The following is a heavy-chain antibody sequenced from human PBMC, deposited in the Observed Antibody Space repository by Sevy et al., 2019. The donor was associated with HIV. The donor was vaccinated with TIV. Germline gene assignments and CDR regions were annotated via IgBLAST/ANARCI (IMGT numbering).Heavy chain of an antibody. CDR2: IYYSRST. D-gene: IGHD3-22*01. J-gene: IGHJ5*02. Sequence: SETLSLTCTVSGGSISSSSYYWGWIRQPPGKGLEWIGSIYYSRSTYYNPSLKSRVTISVDTSKNQFSLKLSSVTAADTAVYYCARHGAGSTMIVVVRRSWFDPWGQGTLVTVSS. V-gene: IGHV4-39*01. CDR1: GGSISSSSYY. CDR3: ARHGAGSTMIVVVRRSWFDP.